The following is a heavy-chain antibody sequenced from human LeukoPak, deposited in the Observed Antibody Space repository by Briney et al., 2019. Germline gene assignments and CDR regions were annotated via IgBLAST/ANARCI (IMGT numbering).Heavy chain of an antibody. D-gene: IGHD3-22*01. CDR2: IYYSGST. J-gene: IGHJ5*02. CDR3: ARLFRNLYDTGGSPGGWFDP. Sequence: PSQTLSLTCTVSGGSISSNNYYWGWIRQPPGKGLEWIANIYYSGSTYYNPSLKSRVTISVDTSKNQFSLKLSSVTAADTAVYYCARLFRNLYDTGGSPGGWFDPWGQGTLVTVSS. V-gene: IGHV4-39*01. CDR1: GGSISSNNYY.